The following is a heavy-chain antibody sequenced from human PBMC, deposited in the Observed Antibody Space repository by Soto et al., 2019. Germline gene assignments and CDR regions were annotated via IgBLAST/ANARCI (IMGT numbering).Heavy chain of an antibody. CDR3: AREDYDILTGHYGMDV. D-gene: IGHD3-9*01. J-gene: IGHJ6*02. V-gene: IGHV4-59*01. Sequence: ETLSLTCTVSGGSISSYYWSWIRQPPGKGLEWIGYIYYSGSTNYNPSLKSRVTISVDTSKNQFSLKLSSVTAADTAVYYCAREDYDILTGHYGMDVWGQGTTVTVSS. CDR2: IYYSGST. CDR1: GGSISSYY.